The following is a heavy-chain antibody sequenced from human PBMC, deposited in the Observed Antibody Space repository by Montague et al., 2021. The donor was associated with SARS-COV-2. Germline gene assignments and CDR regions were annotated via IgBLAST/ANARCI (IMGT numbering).Heavy chain of an antibody. CDR1: GASISTGPFY. J-gene: IGHJ4*02. CDR3: VTRPPGGTGPFDY. Sequence: TLSLTCTVSGASISTGPFYWSWIRQYPGKGLEWIGYIYYSGSTYYNPSLKSRITMSVDPSKNQFSLTLSSVTAADTAIYYCVTRPPGGTGPFDYWGQGILVTVSS. CDR2: IYYSGST. D-gene: IGHD2-15*01. V-gene: IGHV4-31*03.